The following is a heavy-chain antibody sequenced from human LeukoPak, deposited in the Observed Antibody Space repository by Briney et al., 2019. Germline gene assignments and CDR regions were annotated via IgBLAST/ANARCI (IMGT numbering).Heavy chain of an antibody. CDR1: GFTFSSYS. Sequence: GGSLRLSCAASGFTFSSYSMNWVRQAPGKGLEWVSSISSSSSYIYYADSVKGRFTISRDNAKNSLYLQMNSLRAEDTAVYYCARGGGGYSGYDETGSFGYWGQGTLVTVSS. D-gene: IGHD5-12*01. J-gene: IGHJ4*02. CDR2: ISSSSSYI. CDR3: ARGGGGYSGYDETGSFGY. V-gene: IGHV3-21*01.